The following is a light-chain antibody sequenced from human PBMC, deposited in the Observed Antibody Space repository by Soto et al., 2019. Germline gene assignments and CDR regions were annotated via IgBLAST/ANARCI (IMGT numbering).Light chain of an antibody. J-gene: IGKJ2*01. Sequence: DIQMTQSPSSLSASVGDRVTITCRASQSISSYLNWYQQKPGKAPKLLIYAASSLQSGVASRFSGSGSGTDFTPTISSLQPEDFATYYCQQSYSTPRTFGQGTKLEIK. CDR3: QQSYSTPRT. CDR2: AAS. V-gene: IGKV1-39*01. CDR1: QSISSY.